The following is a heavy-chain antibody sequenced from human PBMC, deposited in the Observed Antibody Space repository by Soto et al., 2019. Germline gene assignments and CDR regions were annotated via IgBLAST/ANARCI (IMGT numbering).Heavy chain of an antibody. J-gene: IGHJ4*02. D-gene: IGHD2-2*01. Sequence: EVQLLESGGGLVQPGGPLRLSCAASGFTFSSYAMTWVRQAPGKGLEWVSAITGGGDNTYYADSVKGRFTISRDNFKNTLYLQMDSLRDEDTAIYDCAKGSKGFDYWGQGTLVTVSS. CDR2: ITGGGDNT. CDR1: GFTFSSYA. CDR3: AKGSKGFDY. V-gene: IGHV3-23*01.